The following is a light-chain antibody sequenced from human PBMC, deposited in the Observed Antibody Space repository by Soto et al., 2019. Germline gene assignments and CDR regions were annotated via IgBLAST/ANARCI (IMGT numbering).Light chain of an antibody. CDR1: QSISIW. V-gene: IGKV1-5*03. J-gene: IGKJ1*01. CDR3: QQYNSYSPA. CDR2: KAS. Sequence: DIQMTQSPSTLSASVGDRVTITCRASQSISIWLAWYQQMPGKAPKLLIYKASTLESGVPSRFRGSGSGTEFTLTISSLQPDDFATYYCQQYNSYSPAFGQGTKVEIK.